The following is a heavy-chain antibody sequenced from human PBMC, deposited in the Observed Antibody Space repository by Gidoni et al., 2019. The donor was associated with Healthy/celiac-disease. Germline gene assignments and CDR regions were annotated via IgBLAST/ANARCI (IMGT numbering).Heavy chain of an antibody. CDR3: ARSPITMIVVGPYFDY. J-gene: IGHJ4*01. Sequence: QVQLVQSGAEVKKPGSSVKVSCKASGYTFTSYYMHWVRQAPGQGLEWMGIINPSGGSTSYAQKFQGRVTMTRDTSTSTVYMELSSLRSEDTAVYYCARSPITMIVVGPYFDYWGQGTLVTVSS. V-gene: IGHV1-46*01. CDR1: GYTFTSYY. D-gene: IGHD3-22*01. CDR2: INPSGGST.